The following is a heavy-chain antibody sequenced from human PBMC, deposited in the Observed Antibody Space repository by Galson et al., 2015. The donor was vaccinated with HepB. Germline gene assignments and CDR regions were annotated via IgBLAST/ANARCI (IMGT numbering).Heavy chain of an antibody. D-gene: IGHD6-19*01. CDR3: ARIQWTLLDY. CDR2: IDWDDDK. J-gene: IGHJ4*02. Sequence: ALVKPTQTLTLTCTFSGFSLSTAGVSVTWIRQSPGKALESLARIDWDDDKYYSTSLRTRLTVSKDTSKNQVVLTMTNMDPVDTATYYCARIQWTLLDYWGQGTLVTVSS. V-gene: IGHV2-70*11. CDR1: GFSLSTAGVS.